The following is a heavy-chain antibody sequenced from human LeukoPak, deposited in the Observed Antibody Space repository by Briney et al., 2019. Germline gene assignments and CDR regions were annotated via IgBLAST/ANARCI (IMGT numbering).Heavy chain of an antibody. CDR3: ARLNYYDSSGYSHYFDY. J-gene: IGHJ4*02. CDR2: IYYSGSA. Sequence: SETLSLTCTVSGGSISNYWSWIRQPPGKGLEWIGYIYYSGSANYNPSLKSRVTMSVDTSKNQFSLKLSSVTAADTAVYYCARLNYYDSSGYSHYFDYWGQGTLVTVSS. CDR1: GGSISNY. V-gene: IGHV4-59*01. D-gene: IGHD3-22*01.